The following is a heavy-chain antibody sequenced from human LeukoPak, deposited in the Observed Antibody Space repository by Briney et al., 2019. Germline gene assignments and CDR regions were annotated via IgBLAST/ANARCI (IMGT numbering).Heavy chain of an antibody. CDR2: IYTSGST. CDR3: ARILNWPNWFDP. J-gene: IGHJ5*02. V-gene: IGHV4-61*02. Sequence: PPETLSLTCTVSGGSISSGNYYWSWIRQPAGEGLEWIGRIYTSGSTNYNPSLKSRVTISTDTSKNQFSLKLSSVTAADTAVYYCARILNWPNWFDPWGQGTLVTVSS. CDR1: GGSISSGNYY.